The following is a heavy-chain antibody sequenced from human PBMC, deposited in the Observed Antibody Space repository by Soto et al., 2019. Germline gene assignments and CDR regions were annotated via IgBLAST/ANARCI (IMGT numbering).Heavy chain of an antibody. CDR2: ISAYNGNT. CDR3: ARDLYDILTGYVYNWFVP. V-gene: IGHV1-18*01. Sequence: QVQLVQSGAEVKKPGASVKVSCKASGYTFTNYGIIWVRQAPGQGLEWMGWISAYNGNTKYAQKVQGRVTMTTDTSMSTAYMELRSLRSDDTAVYYCARDLYDILTGYVYNWFVPWGQGTLVTVSS. D-gene: IGHD3-9*01. CDR1: GYTFTNYG. J-gene: IGHJ5*02.